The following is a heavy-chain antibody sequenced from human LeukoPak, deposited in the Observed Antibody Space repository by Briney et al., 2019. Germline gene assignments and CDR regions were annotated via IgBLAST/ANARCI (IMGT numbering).Heavy chain of an antibody. D-gene: IGHD1-1*01. J-gene: IGHJ4*02. V-gene: IGHV4-38-2*02. CDR1: GYSISSGYY. CDR2: IYHSGST. Sequence: SETLSLTCTVSGYSISSGYYWGWIRQPPGKGLEWIGSIYHSGSTYYNPSLKSRVTISVDTSKHQFSLKLSSVAAADTAVYYCARLLDPTFYFDYWGQGTLVTVSS. CDR3: ARLLDPTFYFDY.